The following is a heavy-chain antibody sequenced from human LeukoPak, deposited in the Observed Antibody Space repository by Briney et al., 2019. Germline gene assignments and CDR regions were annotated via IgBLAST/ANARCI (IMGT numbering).Heavy chain of an antibody. V-gene: IGHV3-66*01. Sequence: GGSLRLSCAASGFTFSSYAMTWVRQAPGKGLEWVSVIYSGGSTYYADSVKGRFTISRDYSKNTLYFQMNSLRAEDTAVYYCARGPGIVAAGKLWDAFDMWAQGTMVTVSS. J-gene: IGHJ3*02. D-gene: IGHD6-13*01. CDR1: GFTFSSYA. CDR3: ARGPGIVAAGKLWDAFDM. CDR2: IYSGGST.